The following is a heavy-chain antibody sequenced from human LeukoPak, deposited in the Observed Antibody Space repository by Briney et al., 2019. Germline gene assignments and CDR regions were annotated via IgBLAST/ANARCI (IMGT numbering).Heavy chain of an antibody. CDR1: GGSISSGDYY. J-gene: IGHJ4*02. D-gene: IGHD3-22*01. CDR2: IYYSGST. Sequence: SETLSLTCTVSGGSISSGDYYWSWIRQPPGKGLEWIGSIYYSGSTYYNPSLKSRVTISVDTSKNQFSLKLSSVTAADTAVYYCARHQLENYYDSSGYDADYWGQGTLVTVSS. CDR3: ARHQLENYYDSSGYDADY. V-gene: IGHV4-39*01.